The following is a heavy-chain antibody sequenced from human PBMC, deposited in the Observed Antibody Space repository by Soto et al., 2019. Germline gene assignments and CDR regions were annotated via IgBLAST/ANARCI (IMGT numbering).Heavy chain of an antibody. CDR2: ISADGGYT. V-gene: IGHV3-23*01. CDR3: AKDRSYSYYYSGMDV. Sequence: AGGSLRLSCAASGFTFNNYAMNWVRQAPGKGLEWVSAISADGGYTYYADSVKGRFTISRDNSKTTLYLQMNSLRAEDTAVYYCAKDRSYSYYYSGMDVWGQGTLVTVSS. J-gene: IGHJ6*02. D-gene: IGHD6-19*01. CDR1: GFTFNNYA.